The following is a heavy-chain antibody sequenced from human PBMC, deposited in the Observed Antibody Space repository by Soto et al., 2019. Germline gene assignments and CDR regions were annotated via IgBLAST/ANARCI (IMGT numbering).Heavy chain of an antibody. V-gene: IGHV2-5*02. J-gene: IGHJ3*02. CDR3: AHRGDSGSSRAFHI. CDR2: IYWDDDK. D-gene: IGHD6-25*01. CDR1: GFSLSTSGVG. Sequence: QITLKESGPALVKPTQTLTLTCTFSGFSLSTSGVGVGWLRQPPGKALEWLALIYWDDDKRYSPSVKSRLTITKDTSKNQVVLTMTNLEPVDTATYYCAHRGDSGSSRAFHIWGQGTMVTVSS.